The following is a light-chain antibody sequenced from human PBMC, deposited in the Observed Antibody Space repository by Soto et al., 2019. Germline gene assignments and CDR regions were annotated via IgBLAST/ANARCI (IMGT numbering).Light chain of an antibody. CDR2: KAS. CDR3: QQYNSYPYT. V-gene: IGKV1-5*03. Sequence: DIQMTQSPSTLSASVGDRVTITCRASQSVSTWLAWYQQKPGKAPTLLIYKASSLKSGVPSRFSGSGSGTEFTLTISSLQPDDFATYYCQQYNSYPYTFGQVTKLEIK. CDR1: QSVSTW. J-gene: IGKJ2*01.